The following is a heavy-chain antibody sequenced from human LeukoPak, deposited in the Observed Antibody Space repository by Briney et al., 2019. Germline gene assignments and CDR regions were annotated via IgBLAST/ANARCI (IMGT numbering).Heavy chain of an antibody. CDR3: ARARDAGYCSGGSCYSILAY. V-gene: IGHV3-48*04. Sequence: GGSLRLSCAASGFTFSSYSMNWVRQAPGKGLEWVSYISSSSSTMYYADSVKGRFTISRDNAKNSLYLQMNSLRAEDTAVYYCARARDAGYCSGGSCYSILAYWGQGTLVTVSS. D-gene: IGHD2-15*01. CDR2: ISSSSSTM. CDR1: GFTFSSYS. J-gene: IGHJ4*02.